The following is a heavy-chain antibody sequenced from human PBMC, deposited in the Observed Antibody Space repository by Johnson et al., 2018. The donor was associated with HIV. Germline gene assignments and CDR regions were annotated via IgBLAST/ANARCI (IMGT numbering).Heavy chain of an antibody. J-gene: IGHJ3*02. CDR2: IYSGGRT. Sequence: MLLVESGGGLIQPGGSLRLSCAASGFTVSSNYMSWVRQAPGKGLEWVSLIYSGGRTYYADSVKGRFTISRDNSKNTLYLQMNTLRAEDTAVYYCAREAGAFDIWGQGTMVTVSS. CDR1: GFTVSSNY. V-gene: IGHV3-53*01. CDR3: AREAGAFDI.